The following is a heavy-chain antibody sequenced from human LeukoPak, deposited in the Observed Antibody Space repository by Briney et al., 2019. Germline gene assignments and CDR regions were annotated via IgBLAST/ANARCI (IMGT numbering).Heavy chain of an antibody. J-gene: IGHJ3*02. CDR2: ISWNSGSI. V-gene: IGHV3-9*01. Sequence: GGSLRLSCAASGFTFDDYAMHWVWQAPGKGLEWVSGISWNSGSIGYADSVKGRFTISRDNAKNSLYLQMNSLRAEGTALYYCAKDIGADDAFDIWGQGTMVTVSS. CDR3: AKDIGADDAFDI. D-gene: IGHD1-26*01. CDR1: GFTFDDYA.